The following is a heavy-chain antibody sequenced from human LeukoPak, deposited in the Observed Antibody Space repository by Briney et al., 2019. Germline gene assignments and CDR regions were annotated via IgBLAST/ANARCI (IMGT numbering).Heavy chain of an antibody. D-gene: IGHD3-10*01. CDR2: ISGSGGNR. Sequence: GGSLRLSCAASGFTFSSYAMSWVRQAPGKGLEWVSSISGSGGNRYYADSVKGRFTISRDNSKNTLYLQMNSLRAEDTAVYYCAKDSVWFGEYTEYYFDYWGQGTLVTVSS. J-gene: IGHJ4*02. CDR1: GFTFSSYA. V-gene: IGHV3-23*01. CDR3: AKDSVWFGEYTEYYFDY.